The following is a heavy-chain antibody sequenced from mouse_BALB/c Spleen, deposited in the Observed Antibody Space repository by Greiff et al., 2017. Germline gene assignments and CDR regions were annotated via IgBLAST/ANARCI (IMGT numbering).Heavy chain of an antibody. CDR2: INPYNGGT. D-gene: IGHD2-4*01. CDR1: GYSFTGYT. Sequence: VQLQQSGPELVKPGASMKTSCKASGYSFTGYTMNWVKQSHGKNLEWIGLINPYNGGTSYNQKFKGKATLTVDKSSSTAYMELLSLTSEDSAVYYCARGASTMITFYYAMDYWGQGTSVTVSS. V-gene: IGHV1-18*01. CDR3: ARGASTMITFYYAMDY. J-gene: IGHJ4*01.